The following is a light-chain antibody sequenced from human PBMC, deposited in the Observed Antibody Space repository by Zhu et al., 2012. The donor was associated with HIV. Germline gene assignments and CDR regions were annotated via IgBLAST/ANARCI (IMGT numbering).Light chain of an antibody. CDR3: QQYDTSPPHT. Sequence: EIVLTQSPVTLSLSPGQRATLSCRASQGINLYLAWYQQKPGQVPRLLIYDTSNRATGVPARFSGSGSGTDFTLTISRLEPEDFAVYYCQQYDTSPPHTFGQGTKLEMK. CDR2: DTS. V-gene: IGKV3-11*01. CDR1: QGINLY. J-gene: IGKJ2*01.